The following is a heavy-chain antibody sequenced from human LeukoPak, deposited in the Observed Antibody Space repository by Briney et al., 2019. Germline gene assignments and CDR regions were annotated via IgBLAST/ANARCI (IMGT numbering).Heavy chain of an antibody. CDR2: ITDSGEGT. Sequence: GGSLRLSCAASGFTFSSSAMSWVRQAPGKGLEWVSSITDSGEGTYYADSVKGRFTISRDDSKNTLHLQMNSLRAEDTAVYYCARGPTPQFDYWGQGTLVTVSS. V-gene: IGHV3-23*01. CDR1: GFTFSSSA. J-gene: IGHJ4*02. CDR3: ARGPTPQFDY.